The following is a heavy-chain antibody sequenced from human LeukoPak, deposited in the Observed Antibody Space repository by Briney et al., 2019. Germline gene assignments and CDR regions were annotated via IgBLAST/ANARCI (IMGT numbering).Heavy chain of an antibody. V-gene: IGHV4-59*01. CDR3: ARVDFWSGYYDY. CDR1: GGSISSYH. J-gene: IGHJ4*02. Sequence: PSETLSLTCTVSGGSISSYHWSWIRQPPGKGLEWIGYIYYSGSTNYNPSLKSRVTISVDTSKNQFSLKLSSVTAADTAVYYCARVDFWSGYYDYWGQGTLVTASS. D-gene: IGHD3-3*01. CDR2: IYYSGST.